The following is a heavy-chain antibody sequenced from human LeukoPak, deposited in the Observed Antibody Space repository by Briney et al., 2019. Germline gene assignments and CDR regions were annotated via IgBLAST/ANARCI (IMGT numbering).Heavy chain of an antibody. Sequence: ASVKVSCKVSGYTFTDYYLHWVRQAPGQGLEWMGRINPNSGGSNHAQNFQGRVTMTRDTSISTAYMEVSSLGNDDTAVYYCARGLAARDIDYWGQGTLVTVSS. J-gene: IGHJ4*02. V-gene: IGHV1-2*06. D-gene: IGHD2-15*01. CDR2: INPNSGGS. CDR3: ARGLAARDIDY. CDR1: GYTFTDYY.